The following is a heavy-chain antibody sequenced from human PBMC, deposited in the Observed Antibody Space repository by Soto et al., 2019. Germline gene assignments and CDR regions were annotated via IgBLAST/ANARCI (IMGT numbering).Heavy chain of an antibody. D-gene: IGHD3-22*01. CDR2: ISVYNGNT. CDR3: ARVVYYYDSSGYCDY. V-gene: IGHV1-18*01. CDR1: GYIFTSYG. J-gene: IGHJ4*02. Sequence: QVQLVQSGAEVKKPGASVKVSCKASGYIFTSYGISWVRQAPGQGLEWMGWISVYNGNTNYAQKLQGRVTMTTDTSTSTAYMELRSLRSDDTAVYYCARVVYYYDSSGYCDYWGQGTLVTVSS.